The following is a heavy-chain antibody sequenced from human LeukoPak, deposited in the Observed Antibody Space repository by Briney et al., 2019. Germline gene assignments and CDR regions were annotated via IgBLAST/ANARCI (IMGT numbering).Heavy chain of an antibody. V-gene: IGHV3-23*01. D-gene: IGHD3-22*01. CDR1: GFTFSSYA. Sequence: GRSLRLSCAASGFTFSSYAMSWVRQAPGKGLEWVSAISGSGGSTYYADSVKGRFTISRDNSKNTLYLQMNSLRAEDTAVYYCARVHYDSSVEAAFDIWGQGTMVTVSS. CDR2: ISGSGGST. J-gene: IGHJ3*02. CDR3: ARVHYDSSVEAAFDI.